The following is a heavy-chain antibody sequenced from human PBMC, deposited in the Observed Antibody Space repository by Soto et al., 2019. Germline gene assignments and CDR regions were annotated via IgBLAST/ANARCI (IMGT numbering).Heavy chain of an antibody. V-gene: IGHV3-53*04. Sequence: GGSLRLSCAASGFTVSSNYMSWVRQAPGKGLEWVSVIYSDGSTYYADSVKGRFTISRHNSKNTLYLQMNSLRAEDTAVYYCARDPYYDSSGYLASNGMDVWGQGTTVTVSS. D-gene: IGHD3-22*01. J-gene: IGHJ6*02. CDR2: IYSDGST. CDR3: ARDPYYDSSGYLASNGMDV. CDR1: GFTVSSNY.